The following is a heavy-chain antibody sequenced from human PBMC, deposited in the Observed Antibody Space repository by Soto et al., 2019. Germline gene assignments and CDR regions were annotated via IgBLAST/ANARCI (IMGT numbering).Heavy chain of an antibody. Sequence: GGSLRLSCAASGFTFSSYAMSWVRQAPGKGLEWVSAISGSGGSTYYADSVKGRFTISRDNSKNTLYLQMNSLRAEDTAVYYCAKPFFSSIAVAGTRTDAFDIWGQGTMVTVSS. D-gene: IGHD6-19*01. J-gene: IGHJ3*02. CDR3: AKPFFSSIAVAGTRTDAFDI. V-gene: IGHV3-23*01. CDR2: ISGSGGST. CDR1: GFTFSSYA.